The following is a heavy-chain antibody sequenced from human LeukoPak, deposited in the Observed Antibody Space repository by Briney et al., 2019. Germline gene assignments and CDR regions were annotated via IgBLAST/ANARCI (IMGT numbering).Heavy chain of an antibody. D-gene: IGHD6-19*01. CDR2: MNPNSGNT. CDR3: ARSVAGTLDY. Sequence: ASVKVSCKASGYTFTSYGISWVRQAPGQGLEWMGWMNPNSGNTGYAQKFQGRVTITRNTSISTAYMELSSLRSEDTAVYYCARSVAGTLDYWGQGTLVTVSS. V-gene: IGHV1-8*03. CDR1: GYTFTSYG. J-gene: IGHJ4*02.